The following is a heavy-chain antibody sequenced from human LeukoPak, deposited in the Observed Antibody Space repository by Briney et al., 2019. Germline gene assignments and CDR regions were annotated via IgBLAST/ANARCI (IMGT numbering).Heavy chain of an antibody. J-gene: IGHJ3*02. V-gene: IGHV4-30-4*08. CDR1: GGSISSGDYY. CDR2: IYYSGST. Sequence: PSQTLSLTXTVSGGSISSGDYYWSWIRQPPGKGLDWIGYIYYSGSTYYNPSLKSRVTISVDTSKNQFSLKLSSVTAADTAVYYCARAKGVRGVGAFDIWGQGTMVTVSS. CDR3: ARAKGVRGVGAFDI. D-gene: IGHD3-10*01.